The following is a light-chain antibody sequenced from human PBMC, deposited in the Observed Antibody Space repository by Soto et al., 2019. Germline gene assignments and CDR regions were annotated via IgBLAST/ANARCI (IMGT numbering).Light chain of an antibody. CDR1: QSVSSN. J-gene: IGKJ2*01. CDR3: QQRSYWPPYT. Sequence: EIVMTQSPATLSVSPGERATLSCRASQSVSSNLAWYQQNPGQPPRLLIYGASTRATGISARFSGSGFGTDFTLTISSLESEDSAVYYCQQRSYWPPYTFGQGTKVEIK. V-gene: IGKV3-15*01. CDR2: GAS.